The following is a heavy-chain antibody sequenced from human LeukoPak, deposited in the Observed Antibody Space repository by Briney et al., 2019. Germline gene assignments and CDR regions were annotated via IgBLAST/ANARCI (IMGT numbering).Heavy chain of an antibody. J-gene: IGHJ4*02. Sequence: SETLSLTCTVSGGSISTYYWSWIRQPPGKGLEWIGYIYDGGSTNYNPSLKSRVTISLDTSKKQFSLKLSSVTAADTAVYYCARTIFGVVIIGGYFDYWGQGTLVTVSS. D-gene: IGHD3-3*01. CDR1: GGSISTYY. CDR2: IYDGGST. CDR3: ARTIFGVVIIGGYFDY. V-gene: IGHV4-59*08.